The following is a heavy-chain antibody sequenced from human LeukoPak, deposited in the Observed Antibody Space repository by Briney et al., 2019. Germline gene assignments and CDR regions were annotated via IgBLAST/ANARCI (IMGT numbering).Heavy chain of an antibody. V-gene: IGHV1-69*04. J-gene: IGHJ6*02. CDR1: GGTFSSYA. D-gene: IGHD5-24*01. CDR3: ARDSGMATISHV. Sequence: SVKVSCKASGGTFSSYAISWVRQAPGQGLEWMGRIIPILGKANYAQKFQGRVTITADKSTSTAYMELSSLRSEDTAVYYCARDSGMATISHVWGQGTTVTVSS. CDR2: IIPILGKA.